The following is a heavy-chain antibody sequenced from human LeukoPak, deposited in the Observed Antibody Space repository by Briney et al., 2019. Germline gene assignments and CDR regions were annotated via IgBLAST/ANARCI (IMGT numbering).Heavy chain of an antibody. CDR2: IYSGGST. CDR3: ARDLGTVSGDGDY. D-gene: IGHD1-1*01. J-gene: IGHJ4*02. CDR1: GFTVSSKY. Sequence: GGSLRLSCAASGFTVSSKYMSWVRQAPGKGLEWVSVIYSGGSTYYADSVKGRFTISRDNSKNTLYLQMNSLRAEDTAVYYCARDLGTVSGDGDYWGQGTLVTVSS. V-gene: IGHV3-53*01.